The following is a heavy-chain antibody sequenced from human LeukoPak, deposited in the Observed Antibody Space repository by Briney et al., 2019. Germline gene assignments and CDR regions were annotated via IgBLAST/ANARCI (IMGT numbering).Heavy chain of an antibody. CDR3: AKDTSWLPRNYFDY. CDR1: GFTFDDYA. V-gene: IGHV3-9*01. CDR2: ISWNSGSI. Sequence: GRSLRLSCAASGFTFDDYAMHWVRQAPGKGLEWVSGISWNSGSIGYADSVKGRFTISRDNAKNSLYLQMNSLRAEDTALYYCAKDTSWLPRNYFDYWGQGTLVTVSS. J-gene: IGHJ4*02. D-gene: IGHD6-19*01.